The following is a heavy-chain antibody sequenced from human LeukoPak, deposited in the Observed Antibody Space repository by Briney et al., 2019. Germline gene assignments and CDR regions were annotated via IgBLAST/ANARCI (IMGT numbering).Heavy chain of an antibody. D-gene: IGHD6-13*01. CDR2: ISSSSSYI. Sequence: GGSLRLSCAASGFTFSSYSMNWVRRAPGKGLEWVSSISSSSSYIYYADSVKGRFTISRDNAKNSLYLQMNSLRAEDTAVYYCASGSSSWYPWFDPWGQGTLVTVSS. CDR3: ASGSSSWYPWFDP. CDR1: GFTFSSYS. J-gene: IGHJ5*02. V-gene: IGHV3-21*01.